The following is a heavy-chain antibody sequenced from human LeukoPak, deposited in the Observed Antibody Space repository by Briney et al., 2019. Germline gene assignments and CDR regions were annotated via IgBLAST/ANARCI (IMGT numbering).Heavy chain of an antibody. D-gene: IGHD1-26*01. J-gene: IGHJ5*02. CDR1: GFTFSSYN. CDR2: ITSGSSYI. Sequence: GESLRLSCSASGFTFSSYNMNWVRQAPGKGLEWVSCITSGSSYIFYADSVKGRFTISRDNAKNSLYLQMNSLGADDTAVYYCARYSGTYRDAWGQGTLVTVSS. V-gene: IGHV3-21*01. CDR3: ARYSGTYRDA.